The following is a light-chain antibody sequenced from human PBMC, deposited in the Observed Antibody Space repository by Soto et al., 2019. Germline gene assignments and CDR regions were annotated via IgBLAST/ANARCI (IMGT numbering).Light chain of an antibody. Sequence: EIVLTQSPGTLSLSPGEKATLSCRASQSLSSDDLAWYQQKPGQAPRLLISDASNRATGIPARFSGSGSGTDFTLTISSLEPEDFAVYYCHQRQYWPPITFGQGTRLEIK. CDR2: DAS. J-gene: IGKJ5*01. V-gene: IGKV3-11*01. CDR3: HQRQYWPPIT. CDR1: QSLSSD.